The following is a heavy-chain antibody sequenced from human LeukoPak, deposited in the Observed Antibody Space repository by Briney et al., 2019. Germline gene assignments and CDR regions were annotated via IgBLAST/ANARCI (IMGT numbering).Heavy chain of an antibody. CDR3: AKVNKGGYDSFDY. Sequence: GGSLRLSCAASGFTVSSNYMSWVRQAPGKGLEWVSVIYSGGSTYYADSVKGRFTISRDNSKNTLYLQMNSLRPEDTAVYYCAKVNKGGYDSFDYWGQGTLVTVSS. J-gene: IGHJ4*02. CDR1: GFTVSSNY. CDR2: IYSGGST. V-gene: IGHV3-53*05. D-gene: IGHD5-12*01.